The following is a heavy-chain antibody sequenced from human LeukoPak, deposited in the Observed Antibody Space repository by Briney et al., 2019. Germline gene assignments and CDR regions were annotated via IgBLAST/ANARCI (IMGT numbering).Heavy chain of an antibody. Sequence: ASVKVSCKASGYTFTGYYMHWVRQAPGQGLEWMGRINPNSGGTNYAQKFQGRVTMTRDTSISTAYMELSRLRSDDTAAYYCARARQLEGTFDPWGQGTLVTVSS. CDR2: INPNSGGT. V-gene: IGHV1-2*06. J-gene: IGHJ5*02. D-gene: IGHD3-3*01. CDR1: GYTFTGYY. CDR3: ARARQLEGTFDP.